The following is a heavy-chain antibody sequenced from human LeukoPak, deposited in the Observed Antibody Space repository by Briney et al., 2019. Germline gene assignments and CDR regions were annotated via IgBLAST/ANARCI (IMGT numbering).Heavy chain of an antibody. J-gene: IGHJ6*02. CDR2: INPNSGGT. Sequence: ASVKVSCKASGYTFTGYYMHWVRQAPGQGLEWMGWINPNSGGTSYAQKFQGRVTMTRDTSISTAYMELRSLRSDDTAVYYCARSDDYYDSSGYYYYYYGMDVWGQGTTATVSS. V-gene: IGHV1-2*02. CDR1: GYTFTGYY. CDR3: ARSDDYYDSSGYYYYYYGMDV. D-gene: IGHD3-22*01.